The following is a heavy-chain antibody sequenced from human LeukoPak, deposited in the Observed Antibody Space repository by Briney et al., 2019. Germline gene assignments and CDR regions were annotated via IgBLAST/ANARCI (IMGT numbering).Heavy chain of an antibody. CDR2: IYWDDDK. J-gene: IGHJ4*02. D-gene: IGHD6-19*01. CDR1: GFSLSTSGVG. V-gene: IGHV2-5*02. Sequence: SGPTLVKPTQTLTLTCTFSGFSLSTSGVGVGWIRQPPGKALEWLALIYWDDDKRYSPSLKSRLTITKDTSKNQVVLTMTNMNPVDTATYYCAHKIQSSSGWYSFDYWGQGTLVTVSS. CDR3: AHKIQSSSGWYSFDY.